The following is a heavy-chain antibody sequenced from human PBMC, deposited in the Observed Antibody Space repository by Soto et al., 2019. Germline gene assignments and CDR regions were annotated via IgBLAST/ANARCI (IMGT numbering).Heavy chain of an antibody. V-gene: IGHV3-48*02. J-gene: IGHJ6*02. CDR3: ARDSRDRGHYYGMDV. Sequence: GGSLRLSCAASGFTFSGYSMNWVRQAPGKGLEWVSYISSSSSTIYYADSVKGRFTISRDNAKSSLYLQMNSLRDEDTAVYYCARDSRDRGHYYGMDVWGQGTTVTVSS. CDR2: ISSSSSTI. CDR1: GFTFSGYS. D-gene: IGHD3-10*01.